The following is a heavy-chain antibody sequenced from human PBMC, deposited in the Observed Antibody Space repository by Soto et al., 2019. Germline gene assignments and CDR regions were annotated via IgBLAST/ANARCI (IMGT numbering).Heavy chain of an antibody. V-gene: IGHV3-33*01. Sequence: QVQLVESGGGVVQPGRSLRLSCAASGFTFSSYGMHGVRQAPGKGLEGVAGIWYDGSNKYYADSVKGRFTISRDNSKNTLYVQMNSLRAEDTAVYYCARDAPSPYCTNGVCYPDYDYYYGMDVWGQGTTVTVSS. CDR1: GFTFSSYG. D-gene: IGHD2-8*01. J-gene: IGHJ6*02. CDR2: IWYDGSNK. CDR3: ARDAPSPYCTNGVCYPDYDYYYGMDV.